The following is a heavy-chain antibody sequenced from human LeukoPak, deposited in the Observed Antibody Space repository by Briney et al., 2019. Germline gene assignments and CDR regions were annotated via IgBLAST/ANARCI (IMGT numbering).Heavy chain of an antibody. CDR1: GGSISSHY. J-gene: IGHJ4*02. D-gene: IGHD1-7*01. CDR3: VANLVAVFHY. V-gene: IGHV4-59*03. Sequence: SETLSLTCTVSGGSISSHYRSWIRQFPGKGLEWIGYIFYSGTTKYNPSLKSRVTISVDTSKSQFSLNLASVTAADTVVYDCVANLVAVFHYWGQGALVTVSP. CDR2: IFYSGTT.